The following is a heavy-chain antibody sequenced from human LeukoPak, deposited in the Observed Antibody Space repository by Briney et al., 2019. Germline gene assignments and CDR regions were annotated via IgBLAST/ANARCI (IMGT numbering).Heavy chain of an antibody. CDR2: MNPNSGNT. V-gene: IGHV1-8*01. J-gene: IGHJ4*02. CDR1: GYTFTSYD. CDR3: ARSPPGEVATIVGAFDY. Sequence: ASVKVSCKASGYTFTSYDINWVRQATGQGLEWMGWMNPNSGNTGYAQKFQGRVTMTRDMSTSTVYMELSSLRSEDTAVYYCARSPPGEVATIVGAFDYWGQGTLVTVSS. D-gene: IGHD5-12*01.